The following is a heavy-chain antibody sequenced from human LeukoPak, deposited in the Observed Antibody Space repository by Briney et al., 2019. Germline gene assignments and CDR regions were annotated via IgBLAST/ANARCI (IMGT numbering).Heavy chain of an antibody. CDR1: GGSISSHY. D-gene: IGHD3-22*01. J-gene: IGHJ3*02. V-gene: IGHV4-4*07. CDR3: ARASYYESSNNIAFDI. CDR2: INTSGST. Sequence: PSETLSLTCTVSGGSISSHYWSWIRQPAGKGLEWIGRINTSGSTEYNPSLKSRVTMSVDTSKNQFSLNLSSVTAADTAVYYCARASYYESSNNIAFDIWGQGTMVTVSS.